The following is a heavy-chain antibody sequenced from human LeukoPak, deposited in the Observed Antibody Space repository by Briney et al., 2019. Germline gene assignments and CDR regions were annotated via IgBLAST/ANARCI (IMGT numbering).Heavy chain of an antibody. V-gene: IGHV4-34*01. CDR3: ASGTRYNPFDY. Sequence: SETLSLTCAVFGGSFSGYYWSCIRQPPGKGLEWIGEINHSGSTHYNPSLKSRVTISVDTSKNQFSLKLSSVTAADMAVYYCASGTRYNPFDYWGQGTLVTVSS. J-gene: IGHJ4*02. D-gene: IGHD3-16*02. CDR2: INHSGST. CDR1: GGSFSGYY.